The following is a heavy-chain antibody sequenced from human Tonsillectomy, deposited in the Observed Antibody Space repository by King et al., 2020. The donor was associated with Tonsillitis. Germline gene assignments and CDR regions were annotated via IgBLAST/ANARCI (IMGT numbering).Heavy chain of an antibody. CDR3: ARDHSPGGVIFILAY. D-gene: IGHD3-16*02. CDR1: GFTFSSYS. V-gene: IGHV3-21*01. Sequence: VQLVESGGGLVKPGGSLRLSCAASGFTFSSYSMHWVRQAPGKGLEWVSSMSNSSTYIYYADSMKGRFTISRDNAKNSLYLQMNSLRAEDTAVYYCARDHSPGGVIFILAYWGQGTLVTVSS. CDR2: MSNSSTYI. J-gene: IGHJ4*02.